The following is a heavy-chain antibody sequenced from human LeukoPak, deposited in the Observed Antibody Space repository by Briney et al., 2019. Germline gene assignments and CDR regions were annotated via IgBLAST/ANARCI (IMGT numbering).Heavy chain of an antibody. CDR1: GGSISSSSYY. Sequence: PSETLSLTCTVSGGSISSSSYYWGWIRQPPGKGLEWIGSIYYSGSTYYNPSLKSRVTISVDTSKNQFSLKLSSVTAADTAVYSCARFPTIFGVVNGSGGMDVWGQGTTVTVSS. D-gene: IGHD3-3*01. CDR3: ARFPTIFGVVNGSGGMDV. J-gene: IGHJ6*02. CDR2: IYYSGST. V-gene: IGHV4-39*01.